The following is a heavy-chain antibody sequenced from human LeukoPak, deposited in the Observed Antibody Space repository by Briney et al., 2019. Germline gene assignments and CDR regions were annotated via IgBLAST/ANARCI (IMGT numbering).Heavy chain of an antibody. J-gene: IGHJ4*02. CDR2: ISAYNGNT. CDR3: ARDPSTVAEFDY. CDR1: GYTFTSYG. D-gene: IGHD6-19*01. V-gene: IGHV1-18*01. Sequence: ASVKVSCKASGYTFTSYGISWVRQAPGQGLEWMGWISAYNGNTNYAQKLQGRVTMTTDTSTSTAHMELRSLRSDDTAVYYCARDPSTVAEFDYWGQGTLVTVSS.